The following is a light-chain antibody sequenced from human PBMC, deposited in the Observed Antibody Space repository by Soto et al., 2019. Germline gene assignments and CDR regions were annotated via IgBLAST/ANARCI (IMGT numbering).Light chain of an antibody. J-gene: IGKJ5*01. Sequence: EKVMTQSPATLSVSPGERATLSCRASQSVSSNLAWYQQKPGQAPRLLIYASVTRATGIPDRFSGSASGTDFTLTINRLEPEDFAVYYCQLYGNSPPFGQGTRLEIK. CDR1: QSVSSN. CDR3: QLYGNSPP. V-gene: IGKV3D-15*01. CDR2: ASV.